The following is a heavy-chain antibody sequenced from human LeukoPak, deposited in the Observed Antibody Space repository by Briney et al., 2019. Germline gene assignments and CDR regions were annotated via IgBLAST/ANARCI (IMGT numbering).Heavy chain of an antibody. CDR1: GYTFTSYY. J-gene: IGHJ6*03. Sequence: ASVKVSCKASGYTFTSYYMHWVRQAPGQGLEWMGLINPTGGSTGYAQKFQGRVTMTTDTSTSTAYMELRSLRSDDTAVYYCARTYYDFWSGYYFSGAYYYYYYMDVWGKGTTVTVSS. CDR3: ARTYYDFWSGYYFSGAYYYYYYMDV. D-gene: IGHD3-3*01. CDR2: INPTGGST. V-gene: IGHV1-46*01.